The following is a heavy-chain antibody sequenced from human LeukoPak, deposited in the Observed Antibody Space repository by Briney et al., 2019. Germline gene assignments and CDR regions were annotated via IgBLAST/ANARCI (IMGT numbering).Heavy chain of an antibody. V-gene: IGHV1-2*02. D-gene: IGHD1-1*01. CDR2: INPNTGDT. Sequence: GASVKASCKASGYTFTAYNIHWVRQAPGQGLEWMGWINPNTGDTSYTQKFQGRVTMSRDTSISTAYMELSGLKPDDAAVFHCARSGATTLSPLDVWGQGTTVAVSS. CDR3: ARSGATTLSPLDV. CDR1: GYTFTAYN. J-gene: IGHJ6*02.